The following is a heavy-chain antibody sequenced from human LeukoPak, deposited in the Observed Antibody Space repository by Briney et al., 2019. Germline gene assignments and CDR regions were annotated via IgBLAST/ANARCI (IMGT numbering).Heavy chain of an antibody. CDR1: GFTFNNYW. CDR3: AASRGWSAFDI. J-gene: IGHJ3*02. Sequence: GGSLRLSCAASGFTFNNYWIIWVRQAPGKGLEWVANIKEDGSTRFFAESVKGRFTFSRDNVQSSLYLQMSSLRVDDTAIYYCAASRGWSAFDIWGQGTMVTVAS. V-gene: IGHV3-7*01. CDR2: IKEDGSTR. D-gene: IGHD2-15*01.